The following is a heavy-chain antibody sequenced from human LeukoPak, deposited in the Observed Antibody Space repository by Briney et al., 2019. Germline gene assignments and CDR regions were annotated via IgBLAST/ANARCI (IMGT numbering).Heavy chain of an antibody. CDR3: ARAASYCSGGSCYLDY. J-gene: IGHJ4*02. D-gene: IGHD2-15*01. Sequence: GGSLRLSCAASGFTFSSYAMHWVRQAPGKGLEYVSAISSNGGSTYYANSVKGRFTISRDNSKNPLYLQMGSLRAEDMAVYYCARAASYCSGGSCYLDYWGQGTLVTVSS. V-gene: IGHV3-64*01. CDR1: GFTFSSYA. CDR2: ISSNGGST.